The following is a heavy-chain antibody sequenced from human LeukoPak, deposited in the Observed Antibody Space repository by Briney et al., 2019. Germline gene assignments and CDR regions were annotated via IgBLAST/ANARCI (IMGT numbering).Heavy chain of an antibody. CDR1: GLTVSREF. CDR3: VREADYNYYFDY. CDR2: IYSDGLT. Sequence: QPGGSLKLSCAASGLTVSREFMSWVRQAPGRGLEWVAIIYSDGLTSYAHSVKGRFTLSRDNSKNTLYLRLNSLRAEDTAVYYCVREADYNYYFDYWGQGTLVTVSS. J-gene: IGHJ4*02. D-gene: IGHD4-11*01. V-gene: IGHV3-53*01.